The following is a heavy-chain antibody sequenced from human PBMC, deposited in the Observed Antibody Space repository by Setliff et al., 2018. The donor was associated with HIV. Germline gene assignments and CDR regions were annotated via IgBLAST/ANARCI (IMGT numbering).Heavy chain of an antibody. J-gene: IGHJ4*02. Sequence: SETLSLTCTVSSSSIRSGGYYWNWIRQHPGKGLEWIGYIYYSGISYYNPSLKSRVSISMDTSNNSFSLRLTSLTAADTAMYYCAREGLWFGELSGAHDFWGQGALVTVSS. D-gene: IGHD3-10*01. CDR3: AREGLWFGELSGAHDF. V-gene: IGHV4-31*03. CDR1: SSSIRSGGYY. CDR2: IYYSGIS.